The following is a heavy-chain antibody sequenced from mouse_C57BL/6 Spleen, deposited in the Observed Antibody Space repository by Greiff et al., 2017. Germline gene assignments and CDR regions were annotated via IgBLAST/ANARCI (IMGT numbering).Heavy chain of an antibody. CDR3: ARSWGSSCPFAY. D-gene: IGHD1-1*01. J-gene: IGHJ3*01. CDR2: INPYNGGT. CDR1: GYTFTDYY. V-gene: IGHV1-19*01. Sequence: EVQLQQSGPVLVKPGASVKMSCKASGYTFTDYYMNWVKQSHGKSLEWIGVINPYNGGTSYNQKFKGKATLTVDKSSSTAYMELNSLTSEDSAVYYCARSWGSSCPFAYWGQGTLVTVSA.